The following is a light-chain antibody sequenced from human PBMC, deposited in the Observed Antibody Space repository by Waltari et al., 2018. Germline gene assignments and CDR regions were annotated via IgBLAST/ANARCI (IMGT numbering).Light chain of an antibody. CDR1: SSDFGYYNY. Sequence: QSALTQPASVSGSPGQSITISCIGTSSDFGYYNYVSWYQQHVGKAPKLMIYDVTKRPSGVSYRFSGSKSGNTASLTISGLQAEDEADYYCSSYTASSTWVFGGGTKLTVL. V-gene: IGLV2-14*01. J-gene: IGLJ3*02. CDR2: DVT. CDR3: SSYTASSTWV.